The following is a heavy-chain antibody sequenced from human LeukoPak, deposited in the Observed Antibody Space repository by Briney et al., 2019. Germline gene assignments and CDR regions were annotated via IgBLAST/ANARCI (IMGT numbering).Heavy chain of an antibody. CDR1: GYTFTDYY. Sequence: ASVKVSCKASGYTFTDYYMHWVRQAPGQGLEWMGWINPNRDGTNYAQKFQGRVTMTRDTSTSTAYMELSRLRSNDTAVYYCASTNNYYYMDVWGKGTTVTVSS. J-gene: IGHJ6*03. CDR3: ASTNNYYYMDV. V-gene: IGHV1-2*02. D-gene: IGHD2-2*01. CDR2: INPNRDGT.